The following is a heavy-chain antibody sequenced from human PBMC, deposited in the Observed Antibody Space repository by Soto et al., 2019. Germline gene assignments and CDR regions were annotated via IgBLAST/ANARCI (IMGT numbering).Heavy chain of an antibody. V-gene: IGHV3-15*01. CDR1: GFTFSSYA. Sequence: GGSLRLSCAASGFTFSSYAMSWVRQAPGKGLERVGRIKSKADGGTTDYAAPVKGRFTISRDESQNTLYLQMNSLKTEDTAVYYCTSLYYGHWGQGTLVTVSS. CDR3: TSLYYGH. CDR2: IKSKADGGTT. J-gene: IGHJ4*02. D-gene: IGHD4-17*01.